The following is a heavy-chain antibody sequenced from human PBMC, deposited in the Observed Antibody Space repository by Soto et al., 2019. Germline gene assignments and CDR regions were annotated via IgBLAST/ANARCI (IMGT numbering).Heavy chain of an antibody. CDR2: MSTSGNKI. V-gene: IGHV3-11*01. J-gene: IGHJ4*02. CDR1: GFTVSDSY. Sequence: QVLLVESGGDLVKPGGSLRLSCAASGFTVSDSYMSWIRQAPGKGLEWVSYMSTSGNKIFYSDSVRGRFTISRDNAKNSLYLQMISLRAEDTALYYCAKVVYGSGSYYSDFWGQGTLVTVSS. CDR3: AKVVYGSGSYYSDF. D-gene: IGHD3-10*01.